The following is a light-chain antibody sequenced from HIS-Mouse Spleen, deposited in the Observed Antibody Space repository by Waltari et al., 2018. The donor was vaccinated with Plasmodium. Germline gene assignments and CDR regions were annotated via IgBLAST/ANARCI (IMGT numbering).Light chain of an antibody. V-gene: IGKV1-6*01. CDR1: QGSRND. J-gene: IGKJ2*01. CDR3: LQDYNYPYT. CDR2: AAS. Sequence: AIQMTQSPSPLSASVGDIVTITCRASQGSRNDLGWYQQKPGKDPKLLISAASSLQSGVPSRFSGSGSGTDFTLTISSLQPEDFATYYCLQDYNYPYTFGQGTKLEIK.